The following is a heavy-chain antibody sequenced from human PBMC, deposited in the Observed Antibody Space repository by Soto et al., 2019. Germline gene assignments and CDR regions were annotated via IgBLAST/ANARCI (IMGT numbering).Heavy chain of an antibody. Sequence: QVQLVQSGAEVKKPGSSVKVSCKASGGTFSSYAISWVRQAPGQGLEWMGGIIPIVGTANYAQKFQGRVTITADESTSTAYMELSSLRSEDTAVYYCARGVVSDYSNYYYYGMDVWGQGTTVTDSS. CDR2: IIPIVGTA. J-gene: IGHJ6*02. D-gene: IGHD4-4*01. V-gene: IGHV1-69*01. CDR1: GGTFSSYA. CDR3: ARGVVSDYSNYYYYGMDV.